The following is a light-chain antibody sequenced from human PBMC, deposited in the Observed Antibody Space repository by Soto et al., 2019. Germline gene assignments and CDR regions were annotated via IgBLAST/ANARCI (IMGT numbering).Light chain of an antibody. J-gene: IGLJ2*01. CDR3: QSYDSSLSAVV. Sequence: QSVLTQPPSVSGAPGQRVTISCTGSSSNIGAGYDVHWYQHLPGTAPKLLMYGNTNRPSGVPVRFSGSKSGTSASLAITGLQAEDEADYYCQSYDSSLSAVVFGGGTKLTVL. CDR2: GNT. CDR1: SSNIGAGYD. V-gene: IGLV1-40*01.